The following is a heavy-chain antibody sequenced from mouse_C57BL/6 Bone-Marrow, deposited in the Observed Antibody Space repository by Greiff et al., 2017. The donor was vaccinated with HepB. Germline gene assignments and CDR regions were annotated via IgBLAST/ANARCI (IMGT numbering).Heavy chain of an antibody. D-gene: IGHD1-1*01. CDR1: GYTFTSYW. CDR3: ARKGRYYGPWFAY. V-gene: IGHV1-64*01. CDR2: IHPNSGST. Sequence: QVQLQQPGAELVKPGALVKLSCKASGYTFTSYWMHWVKQRPGQGLEWIGMIHPNSGSTNYNEKFKSKATLTVDKSSSTAYMQLSSLTSEDSAVYYCARKGRYYGPWFAYWGQGTLVTVSA. J-gene: IGHJ3*01.